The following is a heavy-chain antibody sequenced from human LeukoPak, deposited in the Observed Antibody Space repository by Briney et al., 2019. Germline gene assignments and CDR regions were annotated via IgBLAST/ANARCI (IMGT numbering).Heavy chain of an antibody. J-gene: IGHJ6*03. V-gene: IGHV3-48*04. CDR1: GMTFSDYS. Sequence: PGGSLRLPCEGFGMTFSDYSMNWVRQAPGKGLEWISFISSGGSTIYYAGSVKGRFTISRDNARNTLSLEMNSLRGDDTALYYCAGVDGTFSHNFYMDVWGKGSTVTVSS. CDR2: ISSGGSTI. CDR3: AGVDGTFSHNFYMDV. D-gene: IGHD5-24*01.